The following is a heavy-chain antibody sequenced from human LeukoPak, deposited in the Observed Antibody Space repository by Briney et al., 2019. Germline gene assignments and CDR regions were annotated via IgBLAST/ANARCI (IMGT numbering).Heavy chain of an antibody. CDR3: AKVVDKNDYGDSAFDY. J-gene: IGHJ4*02. D-gene: IGHD4-17*01. CDR2: ISWNSGSI. Sequence: GRSLRLSCAASGFTFDDYAMHWVRQAPGKGLEWVSGISWNSGSIGYADSVKGRFTISRDNAKNSLYLQMNSLRAEDTALYYCAKVVDKNDYGDSAFDYWGQGTLVTVSS. V-gene: IGHV3-9*01. CDR1: GFTFDDYA.